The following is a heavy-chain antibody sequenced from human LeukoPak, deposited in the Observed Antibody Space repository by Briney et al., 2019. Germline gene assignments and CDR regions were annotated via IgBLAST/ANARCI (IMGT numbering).Heavy chain of an antibody. CDR2: ISSSSSYI. Sequence: GGSLRLSCAASGFTFSSYSMNWVRQAPGKGLEWVSSISSSSSYIYYADSVKGRFTISRDNAKNSLYLQMNSLRAEDTAVYYCARDLPIAAAGTCFDYWGQGTLVTASS. V-gene: IGHV3-21*01. CDR1: GFTFSSYS. D-gene: IGHD6-13*01. CDR3: ARDLPIAAAGTCFDY. J-gene: IGHJ4*02.